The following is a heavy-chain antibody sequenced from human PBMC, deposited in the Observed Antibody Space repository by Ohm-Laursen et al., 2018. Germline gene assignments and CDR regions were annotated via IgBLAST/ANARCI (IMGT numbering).Heavy chain of an antibody. CDR1: GFTFSNFG. D-gene: IGHD4-23*01. Sequence: SLRLSCTASGFTFSNFGMYWVRQAPGKGLEWVSEIDRGGNGYYAESVKGRFTISRDNSKNTLYLQMNNLRAEDSAVYYCASYYGGYDPWGQGTLVTVSS. CDR2: IDRGGNG. V-gene: IGHV3-NL1*01. J-gene: IGHJ5*02. CDR3: ASYYGGYDP.